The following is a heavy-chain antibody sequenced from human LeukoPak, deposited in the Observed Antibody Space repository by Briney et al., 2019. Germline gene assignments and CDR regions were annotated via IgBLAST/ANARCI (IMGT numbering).Heavy chain of an antibody. CDR2: ISSGSTYI. J-gene: IGHJ1*01. CDR3: ARGYGSGFYQVAEYFQE. CDR1: GFTFSNYI. D-gene: IGHD6-19*01. V-gene: IGHV3-21*01. Sequence: PGGSLRLSCAASGFTFSNYIMNWVRQAPGKGLEWVSSISSGSTYIYYADSVKGRFTISRDNAKNSVYLQMNSLRAEDTAVYYCARGYGSGFYQVAEYFQEWGQGSLVTVSS.